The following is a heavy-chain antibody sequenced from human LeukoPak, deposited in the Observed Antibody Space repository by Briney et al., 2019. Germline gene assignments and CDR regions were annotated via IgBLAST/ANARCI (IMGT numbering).Heavy chain of an antibody. Sequence: GGALMLSFTTSRFAFTNHWMPWGRQAPGKVLERVSRFHSDGSVIMYADSVKGRFNISRDNAKNTRALQLNSLRDEDTAVYYCARADFCNGYCYYYFASWGQGTLVTVSS. CDR3: ARADFCNGYCYYYFAS. CDR2: FHSDGSVI. V-gene: IGHV3-74*03. D-gene: IGHD3-3*01. CDR1: RFAFTNHW. J-gene: IGHJ4*02.